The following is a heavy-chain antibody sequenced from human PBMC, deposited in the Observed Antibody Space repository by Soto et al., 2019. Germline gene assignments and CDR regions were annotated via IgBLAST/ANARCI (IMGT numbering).Heavy chain of an antibody. D-gene: IGHD3-10*01. J-gene: IGHJ4*02. Sequence: PGGSLRLSCAASGFTFSSYAMSWVRQAPGKGLEWVSAISGSGGSTYYADSVKGRFTISRDNSKNTLYLQMNSLRAEDTAVYYCAKDSDYYGSGSSNNWGQGTLVTVSS. V-gene: IGHV3-23*01. CDR2: ISGSGGST. CDR1: GFTFSSYA. CDR3: AKDSDYYGSGSSNN.